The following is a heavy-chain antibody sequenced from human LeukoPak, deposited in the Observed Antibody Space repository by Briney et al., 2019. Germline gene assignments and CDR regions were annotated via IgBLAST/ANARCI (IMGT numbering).Heavy chain of an antibody. CDR2: ISGSGGST. J-gene: IGHJ4*02. V-gene: IGHV3-23*01. D-gene: IGHD5-24*01. CDR3: AKKGDQERDSYIPTDPFDY. CDR1: GFTFSSYA. Sequence: PGGSLRLSCAASGFTFSSYAMSWVRQAPGKGLEWVSAISGSGGSTYYADSVKGRFTISRDNSKNTLYLQMNSLRAEDTAVYYCAKKGDQERDSYIPTDPFDYWGQGTLVTVSS.